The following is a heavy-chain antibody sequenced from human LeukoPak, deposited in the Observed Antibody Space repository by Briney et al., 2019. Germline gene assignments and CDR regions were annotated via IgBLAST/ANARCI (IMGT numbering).Heavy chain of an antibody. CDR2: ISPGDSDI. J-gene: IGHJ4*02. V-gene: IGHV5-51*01. Sequence: GESLHISCKGSGYSFTSYWIGWVRQMPGKGLEWMAIISPGDSDIRYSPSFQGQVTISADKSINTAYLQWSSLKASDTAMFYCARQGYYYDASGRLMGYFDDWGQGTVYSLSS. D-gene: IGHD3-22*01. CDR1: GYSFTSYW. CDR3: ARQGYYYDASGRLMGYFDD.